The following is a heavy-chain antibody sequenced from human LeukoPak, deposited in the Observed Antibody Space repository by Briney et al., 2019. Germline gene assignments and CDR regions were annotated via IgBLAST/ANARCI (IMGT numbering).Heavy chain of an antibody. Sequence: SETLSLTCTVSGGSISSYYWSRIRQPPGKGLEWIGYIYYSGSTNYNPSLKSRVTISVDTSKNQFSLKLSSVTAADTAVYYCARSLRAAASLYYYYMDVWGKGTTVTVSS. J-gene: IGHJ6*03. CDR2: IYYSGST. CDR3: ARSLRAAASLYYYYMDV. CDR1: GGSISSYY. D-gene: IGHD3-16*02. V-gene: IGHV4-59*01.